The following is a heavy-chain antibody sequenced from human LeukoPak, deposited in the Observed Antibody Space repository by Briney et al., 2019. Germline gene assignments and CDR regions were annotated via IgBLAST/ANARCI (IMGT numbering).Heavy chain of an antibody. D-gene: IGHD3-10*01. Sequence: GRPLRLSCAASGFTFSSYSMNWVRQAPGKGLEWVSSISSSSSYIYYADSVKGRFTISRDNAKNSLYLQMNSLRAEDTAVYYCARRGPHSDYFDYWGQGTLVTVSS. CDR2: ISSSSSYI. J-gene: IGHJ4*02. CDR3: ARRGPHSDYFDY. V-gene: IGHV3-21*01. CDR1: GFTFSSYS.